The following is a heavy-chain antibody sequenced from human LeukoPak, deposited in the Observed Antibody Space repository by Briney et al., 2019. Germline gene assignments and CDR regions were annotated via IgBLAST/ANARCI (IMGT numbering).Heavy chain of an antibody. CDR2: IYTSGST. Sequence: SETLSLTCTVSGGSISSYYWSWIRQPAGKGLEWIGRIYTSGSTNYNPSLKSRVTMSVDTSKNQFSLKLSSVTAADTAVYYCARVISGIAVAGPYWYFDLWGRGTLVTVSS. CDR1: GGSISSYY. V-gene: IGHV4-4*07. J-gene: IGHJ2*01. D-gene: IGHD6-19*01. CDR3: ARVISGIAVAGPYWYFDL.